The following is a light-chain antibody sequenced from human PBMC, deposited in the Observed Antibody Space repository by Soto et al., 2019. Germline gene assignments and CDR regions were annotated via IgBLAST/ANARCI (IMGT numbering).Light chain of an antibody. CDR3: QSYDSSLSASV. J-gene: IGLJ2*01. V-gene: IGLV1-40*01. CDR2: GNN. Sequence: QSVLTQPPSVSGAPGQRVTISCTGGSCNIGAPYDVHWYQQLPGTAPKLLIYGNNNRPSGVPDRFSGSKSGTSASLAITGLQAEDEADYYCQSYDSSLSASVFGGGTKLTVL. CDR1: SCNIGAPYD.